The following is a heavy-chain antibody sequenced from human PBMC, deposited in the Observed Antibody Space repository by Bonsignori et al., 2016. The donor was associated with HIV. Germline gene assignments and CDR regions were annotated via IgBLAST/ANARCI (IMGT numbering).Heavy chain of an antibody. V-gene: IGHV4-39*07. CDR1: GDSIKSTSYY. Sequence: QVHLQESGPGMVKASETLSLTCTVSGDSIKSTSYYWAWVRQPPGKGLEWIGSIYYSGSTYYNPSLKSRITMSIEKSKNQFSLKMRSVTPADTAVYYCARDIAVAGSDFQHWGHGTLVTVSS. CDR3: ARDIAVAGSDFQH. J-gene: IGHJ1*01. D-gene: IGHD6-19*01. CDR2: IYYSGST.